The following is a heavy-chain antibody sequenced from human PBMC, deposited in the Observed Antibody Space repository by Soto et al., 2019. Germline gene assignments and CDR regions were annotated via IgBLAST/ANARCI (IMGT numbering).Heavy chain of an antibody. CDR1: GGSISTYY. CDR3: ARVRRTYSSGWYGFDY. CDR2: IYYSGST. Sequence: SETLSLTCTVSGGSISTYYWSWIRQPPGKGLEWIGYIYYSGSTNYNPSLKSRVTISVDTSKNQFSLKLSSVTAADTAVYYCARVRRTYSSGWYGFDYWGQGTLVTVSS. J-gene: IGHJ4*02. V-gene: IGHV4-59*01. D-gene: IGHD6-19*01.